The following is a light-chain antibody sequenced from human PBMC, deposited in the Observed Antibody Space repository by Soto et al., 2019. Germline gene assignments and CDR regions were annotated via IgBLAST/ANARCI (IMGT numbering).Light chain of an antibody. CDR3: QEYDNIHTWK. J-gene: IGKJ1*01. Sequence: DIQMTQSPSSLSASVGDIVSITCQASQDIKKYVNWYQQKPGKVPNLLIYDATTLQKGVSPRFSGSGSGTHFSLVISDLQPEDVGTYYCQEYDNIHTWKFGQGTKVDIK. CDR1: QDIKKY. CDR2: DAT. V-gene: IGKV1-33*01.